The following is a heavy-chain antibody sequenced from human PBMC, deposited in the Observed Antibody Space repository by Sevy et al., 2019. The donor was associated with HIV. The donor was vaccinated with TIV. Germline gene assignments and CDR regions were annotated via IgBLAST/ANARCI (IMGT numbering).Heavy chain of an antibody. D-gene: IGHD3-3*01. Sequence: GGSLRLSCAASGFTFSSYAMNWVRQAPGKGLEWVSAVSGSGGSTYYADSVKGRFTISRDNSKSTLYLQMNSLRAEDTAVYYCAREAMYYDFWSGYYHYGMDVWGQGTTVTVSS. CDR2: VSGSGGST. CDR3: AREAMYYDFWSGYYHYGMDV. J-gene: IGHJ6*02. CDR1: GFTFSSYA. V-gene: IGHV3-23*01.